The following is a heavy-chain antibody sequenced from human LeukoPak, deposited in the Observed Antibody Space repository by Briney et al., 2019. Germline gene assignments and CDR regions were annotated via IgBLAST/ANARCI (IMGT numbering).Heavy chain of an antibody. CDR3: ALTRYYYDSTFDS. J-gene: IGHJ4*02. V-gene: IGHV4-39*07. Sequence: SETLSLTCTVSGGSISSSSYYWAWIRQPAGKGLEWIGSIHNSGSTYYKPSLKSRVTISVDTSMNRFSLKLYSVTAADTAVFYCALTRYYYDSTFDSWGQGTLVTVSS. CDR1: GGSISSSSYY. D-gene: IGHD3-22*01. CDR2: IHNSGST.